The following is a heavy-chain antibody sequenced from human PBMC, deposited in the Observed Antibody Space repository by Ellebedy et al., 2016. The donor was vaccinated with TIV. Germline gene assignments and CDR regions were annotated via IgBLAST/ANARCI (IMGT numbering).Heavy chain of an antibody. CDR3: AKGRGGGSDSSAPRYYFDY. D-gene: IGHD6-19*01. J-gene: IGHJ4*02. CDR2: ISHTGSRT. CDR1: GFTFNSYA. V-gene: IGHV3-23*01. Sequence: GESLKISCAASGFTFNSYAMSWVRQAPGKVLEWVSTISHTGSRTYYANSVEGRFIISRDNSKRTLYLQMNSLRAEDTAVYYCAKGRGGGSDSSAPRYYFDYWGLGTLVTVSS.